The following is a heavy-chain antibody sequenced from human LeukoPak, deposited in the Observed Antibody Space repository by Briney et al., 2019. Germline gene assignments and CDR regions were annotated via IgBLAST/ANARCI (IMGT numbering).Heavy chain of an antibody. J-gene: IGHJ4*02. D-gene: IGHD5-18*01. CDR1: GGSISSYY. CDR2: IYYSGST. CDR3: ARDRYSYGVDY. V-gene: IGHV4-59*01. Sequence: SETLSLTCTVSGGSISSYYWSWIRQPPGKGLEWIGYIYYSGSTNYNPSLKSRVTISVDTSKNQYSLKLSSVTAADTAVYYCARDRYSYGVDYWGQGIPVTVSS.